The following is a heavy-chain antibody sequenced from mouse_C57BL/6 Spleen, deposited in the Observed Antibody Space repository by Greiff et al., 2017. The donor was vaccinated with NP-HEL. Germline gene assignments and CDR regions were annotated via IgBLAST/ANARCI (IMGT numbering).Heavy chain of an antibody. D-gene: IGHD2-3*01. CDR3: ARSDDGYFFMDY. CDR1: GYTFTDYY. Sequence: VQLQQSGPELVKPGASVKISCKASGYTFTDYYMNWVKQSHGKSLEWIGDINPNNGGTSYNQKFKGKATLTVDKSSSTAYMELRSLTSEDSAVYYCARSDDGYFFMDYWGQGTSVTVSS. J-gene: IGHJ4*01. CDR2: INPNNGGT. V-gene: IGHV1-26*01.